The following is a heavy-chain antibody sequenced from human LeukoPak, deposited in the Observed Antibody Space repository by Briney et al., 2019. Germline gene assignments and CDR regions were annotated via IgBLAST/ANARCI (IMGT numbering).Heavy chain of an antibody. CDR3: ASSLYYYDSSGYYSDAFDI. Sequence: ASQTLSLTCSVSGGSISSGSYYWSWIRQPAGRGLEWVGRIYTSGSTNYNPSRKSRVTISVDTSKNQFSLKLSSVTAADTAVYYCASSLYYYDSSGYYSDAFDIWGQGTMVTVSS. CDR1: GGSISSGSYY. V-gene: IGHV4-61*02. CDR2: IYTSGST. J-gene: IGHJ3*02. D-gene: IGHD3-22*01.